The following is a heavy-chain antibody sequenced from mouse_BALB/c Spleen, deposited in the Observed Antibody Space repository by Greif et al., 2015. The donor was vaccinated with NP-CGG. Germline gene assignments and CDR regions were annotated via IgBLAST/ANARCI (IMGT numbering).Heavy chain of an antibody. CDR1: GYTFTSYY. V-gene: IGHV1S81*02. CDR2: INPSNGGT. J-gene: IGHJ3*01. Sequence: QVQLQQSGAELVKPGASAKLSCKASGYTFTSYYMYWVKQRPGQGLEWIGGINPSNGGTNFNEKFKSKATLTVDKSSSTAYMQLSSLTSEDSAVYYCTRWALYDYDRTWFAYWGQGTLVTVSA. D-gene: IGHD2-4*01. CDR3: TRWALYDYDRTWFAY.